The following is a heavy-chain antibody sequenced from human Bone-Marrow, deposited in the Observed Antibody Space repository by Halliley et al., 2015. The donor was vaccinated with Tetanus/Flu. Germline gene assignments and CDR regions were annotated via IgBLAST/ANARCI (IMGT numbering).Heavy chain of an antibody. D-gene: IGHD6-13*01. Sequence: SLRLSCAASGLTFSGAAIHWVRQASGKGLEWIGLIRNKDNGYATEYAASVKGRLTISRDDSMNTASLSMNRLKSEDTAVYYCSRLSDSASWATAYYLSTGLDVWGQGTTVTVS. CDR1: GLTFSGAA. J-gene: IGHJ6*02. CDR3: SRLSDSASWATAYYLSTGLDV. CDR2: IRNKDNGYAT. V-gene: IGHV3-73*01.